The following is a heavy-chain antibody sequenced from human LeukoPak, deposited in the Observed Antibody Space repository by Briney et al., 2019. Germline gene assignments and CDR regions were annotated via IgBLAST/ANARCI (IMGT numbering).Heavy chain of an antibody. D-gene: IGHD5-12*01. CDR2: INPSGGST. CDR3: ATASIGDSGYDLYYMDV. J-gene: IGHJ6*03. V-gene: IGHV1-46*01. CDR1: GYTFTSYY. Sequence: ASVKVSCKASGYTFTSYYMHWVRQAPGQGLEWMGIINPSGGSTIYAQKFQGRVTMTEDTSTDTAYMELSSLRSEDTAVYYCATASIGDSGYDLYYMDVWGKGTTVTVSS.